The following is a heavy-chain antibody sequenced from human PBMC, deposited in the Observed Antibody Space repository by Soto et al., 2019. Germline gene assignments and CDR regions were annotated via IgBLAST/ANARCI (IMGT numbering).Heavy chain of an antibody. D-gene: IGHD2-15*01. CDR3: ARGRYCLNGRCFPNWFDS. CDR2: IYKSTTT. J-gene: IGHJ5*01. Sequence: SETLSLTCSVSGDSISTVDYFWAWIRQPPGQALEYIGYIYKSTTTYYNPSFESRVAISLDTSKSQFSLNVTSVTAADTAVYFCARGRYCLNGRCFPNWFDSWGQGTLVTVSS. V-gene: IGHV4-30-4*01. CDR1: GDSISTVDYF.